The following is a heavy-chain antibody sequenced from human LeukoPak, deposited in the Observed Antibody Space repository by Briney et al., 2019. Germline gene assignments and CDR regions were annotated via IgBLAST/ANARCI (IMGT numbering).Heavy chain of an antibody. J-gene: IGHJ4*02. CDR1: GGTFSSYA. Sequence: SVKVSCKASGGTFSSYAISWVRQAPGQGLEWMGRIIPIFGTANYAQKFQGRVTITTDESTSTAYMELSSLRSEDTAVYYCARVSFNEYYFDYWGQGALVTVSS. CDR3: ARVSFNEYYFDY. D-gene: IGHD2-8*01. V-gene: IGHV1-69*05. CDR2: IIPIFGTA.